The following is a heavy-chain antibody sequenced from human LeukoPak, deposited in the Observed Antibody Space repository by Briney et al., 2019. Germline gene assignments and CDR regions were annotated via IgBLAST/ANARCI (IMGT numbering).Heavy chain of an antibody. CDR3: ARGYSSGWSLMPDY. J-gene: IGHJ4*02. CDR2: IYYSGST. D-gene: IGHD6-19*01. Sequence: SETLSLTCTVSGGSLSSYYWSWIRQPPGKGLEWIGYIYYSGSTNYKPSLKSRVTISVDTSKNQFSLKLSSVTAADTAVYYCARGYSSGWSLMPDYWGQGTLVTVSS. V-gene: IGHV4-59*01. CDR1: GGSLSSYY.